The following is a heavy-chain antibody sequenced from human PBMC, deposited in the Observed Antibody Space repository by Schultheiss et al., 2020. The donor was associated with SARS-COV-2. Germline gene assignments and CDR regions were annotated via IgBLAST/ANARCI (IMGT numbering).Heavy chain of an antibody. Sequence: GGSLRLSCAASGFTFDDYGMSWVRQAPGKGLEWVSVIYSGGSTYYADSVKGRFTISRDNSKNTLYLQMNSLRAEDTAVYYCAKDFGGYDSSGYFNYWGQGTLVTVSS. J-gene: IGHJ4*02. V-gene: IGHV3-53*01. D-gene: IGHD3-22*01. CDR3: AKDFGGYDSSGYFNY. CDR1: GFTFDDYG. CDR2: IYSGGST.